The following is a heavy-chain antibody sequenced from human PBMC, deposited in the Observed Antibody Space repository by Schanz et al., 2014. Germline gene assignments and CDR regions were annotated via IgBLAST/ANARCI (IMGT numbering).Heavy chain of an antibody. J-gene: IGHJ4*02. CDR3: AKDVDFWSGYYLDY. Sequence: QVQLVESGGGVVQPGRSRRLSCEASGFTFSSYGMHWVRQAPGKGLEWVAVISYDGNNEDYADSVKGRFTISRDNSKNTLYLQMNSLRSEDTAVYYCAKDVDFWSGYYLDYWGQGTLVTVSS. CDR2: ISYDGNNE. V-gene: IGHV3-30*18. D-gene: IGHD3-3*01. CDR1: GFTFSSYG.